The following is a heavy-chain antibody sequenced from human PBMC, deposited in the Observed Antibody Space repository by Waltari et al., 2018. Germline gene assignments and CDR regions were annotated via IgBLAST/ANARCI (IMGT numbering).Heavy chain of an antibody. CDR1: GYTFTSYD. D-gene: IGHD2-2*01. CDR3: ARGLRDVVHYYMDV. Sequence: QVQLVQSGAEVKKPGASVKVSCKASGYTFTSYDLNWVRQATGQGLEWMGWMNPNSGNTGYAQKFQGRVTMTRNTSISTAYMELSSLRSEDTAVYYCARGLRDVVHYYMDVWGKGTTVTVSS. V-gene: IGHV1-8*01. CDR2: MNPNSGNT. J-gene: IGHJ6*03.